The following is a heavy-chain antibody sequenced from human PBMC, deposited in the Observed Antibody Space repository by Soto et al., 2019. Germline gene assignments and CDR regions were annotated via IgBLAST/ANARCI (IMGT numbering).Heavy chain of an antibody. J-gene: IGHJ4*02. V-gene: IGHV1-46*01. CDR2: INPSGGIK. CDR1: GYTFTSYY. Sequence: QVQLVQSGAEVKKPGASVKISCKSSGYTFTSYYMHCVRQAPGQVLVWMGMINPSGGIKNYAQWFQCRVTMTRDTSTSTVYMDLSDLRSEDTAVYYCARGFCTTTTCLVGDFWGQGTLVTVSS. CDR3: ARGFCTTTTCLVGDF. D-gene: IGHD2-2*01.